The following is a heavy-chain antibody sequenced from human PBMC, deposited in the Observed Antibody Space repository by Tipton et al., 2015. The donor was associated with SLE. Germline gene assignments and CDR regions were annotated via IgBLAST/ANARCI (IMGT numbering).Heavy chain of an antibody. V-gene: IGHV4-39*01. J-gene: IGHJ2*01. CDR1: GGPIRTRGYY. Sequence: TLSLTCTVSGGPIRTRGYYWGWIRQPPGKGPEWIGSVHYSGATYYNPSLESRFSISPDTFSLTVKSVTAADTAVYYCARRGDWWYFDLWGRGALVTVSS. CDR2: VHYSGAT. CDR3: ARRGDWWYFDL. D-gene: IGHD3-10*01.